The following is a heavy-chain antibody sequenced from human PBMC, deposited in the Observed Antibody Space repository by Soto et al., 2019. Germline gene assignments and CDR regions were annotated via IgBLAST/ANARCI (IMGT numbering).Heavy chain of an antibody. D-gene: IGHD3-3*01. V-gene: IGHV6-1*01. CDR2: TYYRSKWYI. Sequence: SQTLSLTSAISGDTVSSKSAAWNWIRQSPSRGLEWLGRTYYRSKWYIDYAESVKSRITINPDTSKNQVSLQLNSVSPEDTAVYYCARATDYYDFWSGRNWGQGTLVTVSS. J-gene: IGHJ4*02. CDR1: GDTVSSKSAA. CDR3: ARATDYYDFWSGRN.